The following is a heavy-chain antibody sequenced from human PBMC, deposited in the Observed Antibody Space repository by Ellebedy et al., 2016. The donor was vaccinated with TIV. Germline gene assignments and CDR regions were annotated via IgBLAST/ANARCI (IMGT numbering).Heavy chain of an antibody. Sequence: KVSCKGSGYSFTSSWIGWVRQMPGKGLEWMGIIYPGDSDATYSPSFQGQVTISADKSISTAYLQLSSLKASDTAMYYCARQGLGPFDYWGQGTLVTVSS. CDR2: IYPGDSDA. D-gene: IGHD3-16*01. CDR1: GYSFTSSW. V-gene: IGHV5-51*01. CDR3: ARQGLGPFDY. J-gene: IGHJ4*02.